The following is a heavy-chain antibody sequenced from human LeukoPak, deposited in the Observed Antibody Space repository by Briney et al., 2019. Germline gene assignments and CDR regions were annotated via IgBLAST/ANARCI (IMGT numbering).Heavy chain of an antibody. D-gene: IGHD5/OR15-5a*01. V-gene: IGHV3-30-3*02. CDR2: ISYDGGNK. J-gene: IGHJ3*02. CDR1: GFTFSSYA. CDR3: AKRRTLLGLPDRHDAFDI. Sequence: GGSLRLSCAASGFTFSSYAMHWVRQAPGKGLEWVAVISYDGGNKYYADSVRGRFTISRDNSKNTLYLQMNSLRAEDTAVYYCAKRRTLLGLPDRHDAFDIWGQGTMVTVSS.